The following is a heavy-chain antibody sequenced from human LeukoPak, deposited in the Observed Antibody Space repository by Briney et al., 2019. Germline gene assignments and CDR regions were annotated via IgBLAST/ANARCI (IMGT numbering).Heavy chain of an antibody. CDR2: IKQDGSEK. Sequence: GGSLRLSCAASGFTFSSYWMGGVRQAPGKGLEWVANIKQDGSEKYYVDSMKGRFTISRDNAKNSLYLQMNSLRVEDTAVYYCARVIGSYFDSWGQGTLVTVSS. CDR3: ARVIGSYFDS. V-gene: IGHV3-7*01. CDR1: GFTFSSYW. J-gene: IGHJ4*02. D-gene: IGHD3-10*01.